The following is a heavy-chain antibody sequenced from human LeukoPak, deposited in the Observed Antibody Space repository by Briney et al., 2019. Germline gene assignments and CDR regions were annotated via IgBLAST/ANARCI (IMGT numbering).Heavy chain of an antibody. V-gene: IGHV4-30-4*01. Sequence: PSETLSLTCTVSGGSISSGDYYWSWIRQPPGKDLEWIGYIYYSGSTYYNPSLKSRVTISVDTSKNQFSLKLSSVTAADTAVYYCARELTVTTRYFDYWGQGTLVTVSS. D-gene: IGHD4-17*01. CDR1: GGSISSGDYY. CDR3: ARELTVTTRYFDY. CDR2: IYYSGST. J-gene: IGHJ4*02.